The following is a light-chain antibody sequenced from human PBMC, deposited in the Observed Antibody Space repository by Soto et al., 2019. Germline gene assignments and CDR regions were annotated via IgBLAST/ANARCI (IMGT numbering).Light chain of an antibody. Sequence: DVVMTQSPLSLPVTLGQPASISCWSSQSLSYSDGNIYLNWFHQRPGQSPRRLIYKVFNRDSGVPDRFSGSGSGTDFTLKISRVEAEDVGIYYCMQGTHRPITFGGGTMVEIK. J-gene: IGKJ4*01. CDR1: QSLSYSDGNIY. CDR3: MQGTHRPIT. V-gene: IGKV2-30*01. CDR2: KVF.